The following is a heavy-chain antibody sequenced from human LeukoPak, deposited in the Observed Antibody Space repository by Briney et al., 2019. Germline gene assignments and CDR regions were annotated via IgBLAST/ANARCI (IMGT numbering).Heavy chain of an antibody. D-gene: IGHD2-2*02. J-gene: IGHJ4*02. V-gene: IGHV4-30-4*08. CDR2: IYYSGST. Sequence: SQTLSLTCTVSGGSISCGDYYWSWIRQPPGKGLEWIGYIYYSGSTYYNPSLKSRVTISVDTSKNQFSLKLSSVTAADTAVYYCARDPAPGYCSSTSCYTPYYFDYWGQGTLVTVSS. CDR3: ARDPAPGYCSSTSCYTPYYFDY. CDR1: GGSISCGDYY.